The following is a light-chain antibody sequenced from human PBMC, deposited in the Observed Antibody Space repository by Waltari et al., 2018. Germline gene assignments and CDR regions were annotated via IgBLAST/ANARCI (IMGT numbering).Light chain of an antibody. CDR2: GQD. V-gene: IGLV3-19*01. Sequence: SSELTQDPAVSVALGQTVSITCQGASLRRYSASWYQQRPGQAPILILYGQDNRPSGIPDRFSGSTSGNTASLTITGAQAEDEADYYCLSRDTTSTRVFGGGTRLTV. J-gene: IGLJ3*02. CDR1: SLRRYS. CDR3: LSRDTTSTRV.